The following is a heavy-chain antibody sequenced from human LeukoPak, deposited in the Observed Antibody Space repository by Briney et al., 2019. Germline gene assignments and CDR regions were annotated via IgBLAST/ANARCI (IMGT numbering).Heavy chain of an antibody. CDR3: AKDGTRAAMPFDY. CDR1: GFTLSSYA. D-gene: IGHD2-2*01. Sequence: GGSLRLSCVASGFTLSSYAMSWVRQAPGKGLEWVSAISGSGRSTYYADSVKGRFTISRDNSKNTLYLQMSSLRAEDTALYYCAKDGTRAAMPFDYWGQGTLVTVSS. CDR2: ISGSGRST. V-gene: IGHV3-23*01. J-gene: IGHJ4*02.